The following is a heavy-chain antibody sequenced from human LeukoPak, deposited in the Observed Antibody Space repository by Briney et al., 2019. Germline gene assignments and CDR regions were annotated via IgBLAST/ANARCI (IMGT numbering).Heavy chain of an antibody. V-gene: IGHV4-34*01. D-gene: IGHD6-13*01. J-gene: IGHJ4*02. CDR2: INHSGST. CDR3: ARGGKPGYSSSWVDY. CDR1: GGSFSGYY. Sequence: SETLSLTCAVYGGSFSGYYWSWIRQPPGKGLEWIGEINHSGSTNYNPSLKSRVTISVDTSKNQFSLKLSSVTAADTAVYYCARGGKPGYSSSWVDYWGQGTLVTVSS.